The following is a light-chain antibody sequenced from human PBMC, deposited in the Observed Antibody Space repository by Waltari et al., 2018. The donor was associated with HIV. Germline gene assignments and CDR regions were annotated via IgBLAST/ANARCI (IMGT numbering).Light chain of an antibody. CDR1: SSAVASDNL. J-gene: IGLJ3*02. Sequence: QSALTQPASVSGSPGQSITISCTGTSSAVASDNLLSCYPQHPGKAPKLMIYEVTKRPSGVSKRFSGSKSGNTASLTISGLQAEDEADYYCCSYAGSSTWVFGGGTKLTVL. CDR2: EVT. CDR3: CSYAGSSTWV. V-gene: IGLV2-23*02.